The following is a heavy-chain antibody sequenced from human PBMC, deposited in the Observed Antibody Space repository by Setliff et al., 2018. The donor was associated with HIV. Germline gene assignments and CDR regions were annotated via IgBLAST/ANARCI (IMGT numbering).Heavy chain of an antibody. V-gene: IGHV1-69*10. Sequence: EASVKVSCKTSGCTFNSHVISWVRQAPGQGREWMGGIIPALHLANYAQKFQARVTITADESTSTVNMELSSVRSEDTAVYYCATWSPGPYVEFVHYYYNMDVWGQVTTVTVSS. D-gene: IGHD3-10*02. CDR3: ATWSPGPYVEFVHYYYNMDV. CDR1: GCTFNSHV. J-gene: IGHJ6*03. CDR2: IIPALHLA.